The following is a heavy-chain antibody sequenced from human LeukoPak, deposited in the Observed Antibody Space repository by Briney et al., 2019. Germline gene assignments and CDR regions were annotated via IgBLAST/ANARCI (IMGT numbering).Heavy chain of an antibody. J-gene: IGHJ5*02. CDR2: ISYDGSNK. D-gene: IGHD2-2*01. V-gene: IGHV3-30*01. CDR3: ARRGSTRRGEYNWFDP. CDR1: GFTFSSYA. Sequence: PGRSLRLSCAASGFTFSSYAMHWVRQAPGKGLEWVAVISYDGSNKYYADSVKGRFTISRDNSKNTLYLQMNSLRAEDTAVYYCARRGSTRRGEYNWFDPWGQGTLVTVSS.